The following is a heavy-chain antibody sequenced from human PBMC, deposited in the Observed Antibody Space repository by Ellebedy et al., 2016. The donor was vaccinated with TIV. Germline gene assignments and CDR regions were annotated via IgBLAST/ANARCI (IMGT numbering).Heavy chain of an antibody. V-gene: IGHV1-2*02. J-gene: IGHJ5*02. D-gene: IGHD3-22*01. CDR3: ARDKLATSTGYYYNWLDP. CDR1: AYTFIGYY. Sequence: ASVKVSCKASAYTFIGYYIYWLRQAPGQGLEWMGWIDPKSGGINLERKFQVRVPMTRDSSISTAYMELSSLTSDDTAVYFCARDKLATSTGYYYNWLDPWGQGTLVTVSS. CDR2: IDPKSGGI.